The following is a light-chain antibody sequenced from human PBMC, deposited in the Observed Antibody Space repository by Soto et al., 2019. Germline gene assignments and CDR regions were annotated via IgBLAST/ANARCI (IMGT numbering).Light chain of an antibody. J-gene: IGKJ5*01. CDR2: DGS. Sequence: EIVMTQSPGTVYVSPGERATLSCRASQSVRSNLAWYQHKPGQAPRLLIYDGSTRALGIPARFSGSESGTEFTLTISSLQSEDFAVYFCQQYDDWPITFGQGTRLEIK. CDR3: QQYDDWPIT. V-gene: IGKV3-15*01. CDR1: QSVRSN.